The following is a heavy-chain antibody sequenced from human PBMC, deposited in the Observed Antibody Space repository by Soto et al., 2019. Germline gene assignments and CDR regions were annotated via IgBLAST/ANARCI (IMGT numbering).Heavy chain of an antibody. V-gene: IGHV3-23*01. J-gene: IGHJ6*02. CDR3: AKALPTGIRFLEWEWDYGMDV. D-gene: IGHD3-3*01. CDR2: ISGSGGST. Sequence: EVQLLESGGGLVQPGGSLRLSCAASGFTFSSYAMSWFRQAPGKGLEWVSAISGSGGSTYYADSVKGRFTISRDNSKNTLYLQMNSLRAEDTVVYYCAKALPTGIRFLEWEWDYGMDVWGQGTTVTVSS. CDR1: GFTFSSYA.